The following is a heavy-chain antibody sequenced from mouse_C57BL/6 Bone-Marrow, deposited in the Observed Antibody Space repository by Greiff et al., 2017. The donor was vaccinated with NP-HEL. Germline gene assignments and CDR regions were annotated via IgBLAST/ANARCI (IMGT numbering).Heavy chain of an antibody. CDR1: GFTFSSYA. CDR2: ISDGGSYT. V-gene: IGHV5-4*03. D-gene: IGHD1-1*01. Sequence: EVKLMESGGGLVKPGGSLKLSCAASGFTFSSYAMSWVRQTPEKRLEWVATISDGGSYTYYPDNVKGRFTISRDNAKNNLYLQMSHLKSEDTAMYYCAILRDDFDYWGQGTTLTVSS. J-gene: IGHJ2*01. CDR3: AILRDDFDY.